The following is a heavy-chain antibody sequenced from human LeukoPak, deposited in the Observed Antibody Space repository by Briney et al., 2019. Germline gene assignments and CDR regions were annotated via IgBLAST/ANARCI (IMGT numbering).Heavy chain of an antibody. Sequence: GASVKVSCKASVYGFTSYGITWVRQAPGQGLEWMGWISAYNGNTNYAQKVQGRVTLTTDTSTSTAYMELRSLRSDDTAVYYCAREGYCSGGICYSTMNWFDPWGQGTLVTVSS. CDR2: ISAYNGNT. CDR3: AREGYCSGGICYSTMNWFDP. V-gene: IGHV1-18*01. D-gene: IGHD2-15*01. CDR1: VYGFTSYG. J-gene: IGHJ5*02.